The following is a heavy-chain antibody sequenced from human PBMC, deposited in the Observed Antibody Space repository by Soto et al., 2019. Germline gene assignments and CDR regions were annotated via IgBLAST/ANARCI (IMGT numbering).Heavy chain of an antibody. Sequence: LSLTCSFSGGSITTGGYYWSWIRQHPGKGLEWIGYIYYSGNTYYNPSLKSRVTISLDTSKNQFSLKLSSVTAADTAVYYYARASYTSHYYIGNWGQGTMVTVSS. V-gene: IGHV4-31*03. CDR1: GGSITTGGYY. D-gene: IGHD2-2*02. J-gene: IGHJ4*02. CDR2: IYYSGNT. CDR3: ARASYTSHYYIGN.